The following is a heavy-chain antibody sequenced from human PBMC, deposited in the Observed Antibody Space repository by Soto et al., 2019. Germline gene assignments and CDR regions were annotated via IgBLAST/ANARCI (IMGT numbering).Heavy chain of an antibody. J-gene: IGHJ6*02. CDR2: MYSGGGT. CDR3: TTSSSVGV. V-gene: IGHV3-53*01. Sequence: EVHLVESGGGLIQPGGSLRLSCAASGFTVGNNYMNWVRQAPGKGLEWVSLMYSGGGTYYADSVKGRCTMSRDSSKNTLYLQLTSLRADDTAMYYCTTSSSVGVWGQGTTVTVS. CDR1: GFTVGNNY. D-gene: IGHD6-6*01.